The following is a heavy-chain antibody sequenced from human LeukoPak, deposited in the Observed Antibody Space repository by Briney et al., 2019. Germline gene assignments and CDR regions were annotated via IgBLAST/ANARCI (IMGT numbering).Heavy chain of an antibody. J-gene: IGHJ4*02. CDR3: ARDTQVQSPLAFEH. D-gene: IGHD6-13*01. Sequence: GGSLRLSCVASGFTFSRHTMTWVRQAPGKGLEWVSFISSSSSQIYYADSLKGRFTISRDNAKNSLYLQMNSLRVEDTAVYYCARDTQVQSPLAFEHWGQGTLVTVSS. CDR1: GFTFSRHT. CDR2: ISSSSSQI. V-gene: IGHV3-21*01.